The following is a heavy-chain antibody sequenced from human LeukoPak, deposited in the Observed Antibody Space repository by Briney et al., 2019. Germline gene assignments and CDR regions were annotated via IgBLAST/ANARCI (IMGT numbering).Heavy chain of an antibody. D-gene: IGHD2-15*01. V-gene: IGHV1-46*01. J-gene: IGHJ5*02. CDR3: AINPLVVGESNWFDP. Sequence: ASVKVSCKASGYTFTSYYMHWVRQAPGQGLEWMGIINPSGGSTSYAQKFQGRVTMTRDTSTSTVYMELSSLRSEDTAVYHCAINPLVVGESNWFDPWGQGTLVTVSS. CDR1: GYTFTSYY. CDR2: INPSGGST.